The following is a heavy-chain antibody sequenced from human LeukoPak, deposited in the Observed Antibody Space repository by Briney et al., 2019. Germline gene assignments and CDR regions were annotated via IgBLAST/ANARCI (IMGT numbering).Heavy chain of an antibody. Sequence: EASVKVSCKASGYTFTSYGISWVRQAPGQGLEWMGWISAYNGNTNYAQKLQGRVTMTTDTSTSTAYMELRSLRSDDTAVYYCARAGAGHYDFWSGFQDEPSLARAVLSSGEKHGMDVWGQGTTVTVSS. CDR1: GYTFTSYG. J-gene: IGHJ6*02. CDR3: ARAGAGHYDFWSGFQDEPSLARAVLSSGEKHGMDV. V-gene: IGHV1-18*01. CDR2: ISAYNGNT. D-gene: IGHD3-3*01.